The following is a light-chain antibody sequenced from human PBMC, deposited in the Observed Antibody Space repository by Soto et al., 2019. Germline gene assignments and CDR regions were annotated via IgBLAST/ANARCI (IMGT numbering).Light chain of an antibody. V-gene: IGKV3-11*01. CDR3: QQRRHWPIT. J-gene: IGKJ4*01. Sequence: ETVLTQSPASLSLSPGERATLSCRASQSVSSYLAWYQQKPGQAPRLLIYDASNRATGIPARFSGSGSGTDFTLTISSLEPEDFAVYYCQQRRHWPITFGGGTKVEIK. CDR2: DAS. CDR1: QSVSSY.